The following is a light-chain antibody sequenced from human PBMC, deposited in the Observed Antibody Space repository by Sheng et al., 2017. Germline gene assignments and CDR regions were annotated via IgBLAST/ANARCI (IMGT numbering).Light chain of an antibody. CDR2: DVS. CDR1: QDIGRY. Sequence: DIQMTQSPSSVSASVGDRVTITCRPSQDIGRYLVWYQQKPGKAPFLLISDVSGLQSGVPSRFSGSGSGTHFTLTINDLQPEDFATYFCQQGSSFPPLAFGG. V-gene: IGKV1D-12*01. CDR3: QQGSSFPPLA. J-gene: IGKJ4*01.